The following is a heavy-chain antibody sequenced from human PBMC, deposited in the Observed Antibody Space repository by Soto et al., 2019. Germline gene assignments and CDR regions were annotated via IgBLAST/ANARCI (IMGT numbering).Heavy chain of an antibody. CDR1: GFTFRSYV. D-gene: IGHD3-16*01. V-gene: IGHV3-30*19. CDR2: TSYDGSDK. CDR3: ARWGARGGLDV. Sequence: QVQLVESGGGVVQPGTSLRVSCVGSGFTFRSYVIHWVRQAPGKGLEWVALTSYDGSDKYYGDSVRGRFTISRDNSRNTGDLQRDSRRLEDTAVYYCARWGARGGLDVWGQGTLVSVSS. J-gene: IGHJ1*01.